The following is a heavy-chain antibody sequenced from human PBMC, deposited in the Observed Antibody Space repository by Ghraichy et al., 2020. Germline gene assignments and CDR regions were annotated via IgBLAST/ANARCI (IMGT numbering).Heavy chain of an antibody. CDR1: GYTLSDKY. D-gene: IGHD2-15*01. CDR3: AREGVAGSIDH. J-gene: IGHJ4*02. CDR2: INPKSGGT. Sequence: ASVKVSCKASGYTLSDKYMHWVRQAPGQGLEWMGWINPKSGGTNYAQKFQGRVTMTRDTSISTAYMELNRLRSDETAIYYCAREGVAGSIDHWGQGTLVTVSS. V-gene: IGHV1-2*02.